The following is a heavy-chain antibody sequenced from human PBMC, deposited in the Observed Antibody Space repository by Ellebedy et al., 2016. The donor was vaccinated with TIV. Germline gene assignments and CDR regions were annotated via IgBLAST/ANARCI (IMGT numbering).Heavy chain of an antibody. V-gene: IGHV3-7*01. CDR2: INQGGSVK. D-gene: IGHD4-17*01. CDR3: ATDGSYGDYRSPTHAFVF. J-gene: IGHJ3*01. CDR1: GFSFSSYW. Sequence: GGSLRLSCAASGFSFSSYWMNWVRQAPGKGLEWVANINQGGSVKYYVDSVKGRFTISRDNAKNSLYLQMNSLRAEDTAVYYCATDGSYGDYRSPTHAFVFWGQGTMVSVAS.